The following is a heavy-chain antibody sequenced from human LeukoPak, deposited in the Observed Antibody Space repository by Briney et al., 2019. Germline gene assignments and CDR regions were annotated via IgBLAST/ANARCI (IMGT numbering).Heavy chain of an antibody. CDR2: IYYSGST. Sequence: SETLSLTCTVSGGSISSYYWSWIRQPPGKGLEWIGYIYYSGSTNYNPSLKSRVTISVGTSKTQFSLKLSSVTAADTAVYYCASSDMVRGILFDYWGQGTLVTVSS. V-gene: IGHV4-59*01. J-gene: IGHJ4*02. CDR1: GGSISSYY. D-gene: IGHD3-10*01. CDR3: ASSDMVRGILFDY.